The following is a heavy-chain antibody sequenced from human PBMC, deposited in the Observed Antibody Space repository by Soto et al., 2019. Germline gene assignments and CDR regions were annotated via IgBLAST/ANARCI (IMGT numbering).Heavy chain of an antibody. CDR2: IDSGGST. Sequence: PGGSLRLSCAASGFTVSSNYMSWVRQAPGKGLEWVSVIDSGGSTYYADSVKGRFTISRDNSKNTLYLQMNSLRAEDTAVYYCASDSNFGSGYFDDGGQGTLVTVSS. CDR1: GFTVSSNY. CDR3: ASDSNFGSGYFDD. V-gene: IGHV3-53*01. J-gene: IGHJ4*02. D-gene: IGHD3-3*01.